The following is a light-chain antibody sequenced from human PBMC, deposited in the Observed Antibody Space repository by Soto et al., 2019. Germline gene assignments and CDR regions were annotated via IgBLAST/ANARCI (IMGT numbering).Light chain of an antibody. Sequence: QSALTQPASVSGSPGQSITISCTGTSSDVGGYDYVSWYQQHPGKAPKLMIYDVSTRPSGVSNRFSGSKSGNTASLTISGLQAEDEADYYCSSLISTTTLYVLGTGTKLTVL. CDR2: DVS. CDR3: SSLISTTTLYV. V-gene: IGLV2-14*03. CDR1: SSDVGGYDY. J-gene: IGLJ1*01.